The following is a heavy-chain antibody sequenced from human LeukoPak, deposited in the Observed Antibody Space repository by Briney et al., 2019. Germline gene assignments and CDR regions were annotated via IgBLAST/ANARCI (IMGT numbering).Heavy chain of an antibody. CDR1: GXSISSYY. Sequence: SETLSLTCTVSGXSISSYYWNWIRQPPGKGLEWIAYIDYSESTNYNPSLKSRVTISVDTSKNQFSLKLNSVTAADTAVYYCARGRRSSGRHDASDIWGQGTLVTVSS. D-gene: IGHD6-25*01. V-gene: IGHV4-59*01. CDR3: ARGRRSSGRHDASDI. J-gene: IGHJ3*02. CDR2: IDYSEST.